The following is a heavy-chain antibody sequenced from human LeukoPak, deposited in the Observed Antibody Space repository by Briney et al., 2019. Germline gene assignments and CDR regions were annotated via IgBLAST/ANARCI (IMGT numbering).Heavy chain of an antibody. D-gene: IGHD3-10*01. V-gene: IGHV3-7*01. CDR3: AKDGPYYGSGGGDYFDY. CDR2: IKTDGSET. J-gene: IGHJ4*02. CDR1: RITFTKYW. Sequence: PGGSLRLSCVGPRITFTKYWMTWVRQAPGKGLGRVANIKTDGSETYYIESVKGRFTISRDNARNSLYLQMNSLRTDDTAVYYCAKDGPYYGSGGGDYFDYWGQGTLVTVSS.